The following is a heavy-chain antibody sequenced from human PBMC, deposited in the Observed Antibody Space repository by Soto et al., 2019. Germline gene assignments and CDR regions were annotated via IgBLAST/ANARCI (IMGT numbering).Heavy chain of an antibody. CDR2: IWYDGSNK. Sequence: GGSLRLSCAASGFTFSSYGMHWVRQAPGKGLEWVAVIWYDGSNKYYADSVKGRFTISRDNSKNTLSLQMNSLRAEDTAVYYCARGGRGRTPGTWFDPWGQGTLVTVSS. D-gene: IGHD3-10*01. CDR1: GFTFSSYG. V-gene: IGHV3-33*01. CDR3: ARGGRGRTPGTWFDP. J-gene: IGHJ5*02.